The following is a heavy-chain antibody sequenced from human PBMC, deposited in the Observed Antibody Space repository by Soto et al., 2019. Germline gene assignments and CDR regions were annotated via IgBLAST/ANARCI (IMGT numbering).Heavy chain of an antibody. CDR3: ARGGLWFGELDYYHGMDV. Sequence: QVQLVESGGGVVQPGRSLRLSCAASGFIFSNYGMHWVRQAPGKGLEWVAVIWSDGSNKYYADSVKGRFTISRDNSKNTLYLQMNSLRAEDTAVYYCARGGLWFGELDYYHGMDVWGQGTTVTVSS. V-gene: IGHV3-33*01. CDR2: IWSDGSNK. J-gene: IGHJ6*02. CDR1: GFIFSNYG. D-gene: IGHD3-10*01.